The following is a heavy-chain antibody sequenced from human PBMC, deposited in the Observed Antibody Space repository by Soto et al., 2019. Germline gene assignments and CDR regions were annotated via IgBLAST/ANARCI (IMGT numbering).Heavy chain of an antibody. J-gene: IGHJ6*02. D-gene: IGHD4-17*01. CDR2: IDPSDSYT. CDR1: GYSFTSYW. Sequence: GESLKISCKGSGYSFTSYWISWVRQMPGKGLEWMGRIDPSDSYTNYSPSFQGHVTISADKSISTAYLQWSSLKASDTAMYYCATLPDYGDYYYYGMDVWGQGTTVTVSS. CDR3: ATLPDYGDYYYYGMDV. V-gene: IGHV5-10-1*01.